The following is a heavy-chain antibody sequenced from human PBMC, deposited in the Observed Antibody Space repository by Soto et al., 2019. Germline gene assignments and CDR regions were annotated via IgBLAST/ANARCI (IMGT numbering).Heavy chain of an antibody. CDR1: GDSVSSNSAA. J-gene: IGHJ6*03. D-gene: IGHD1-7*01. Sequence: PSQTLSLTCAISGDSVSSNSAAWNWIRQSPSRGLEWLGRTYYRSRWYNDYAVSVKSRITVNPDTSKNQFSLHLNSVTPEDTAVDYCAGTTSLRCYYMDVWDKGPRSPSP. CDR3: AGTTSLRCYYMDV. V-gene: IGHV6-1*01. CDR2: TYYRSRWYN.